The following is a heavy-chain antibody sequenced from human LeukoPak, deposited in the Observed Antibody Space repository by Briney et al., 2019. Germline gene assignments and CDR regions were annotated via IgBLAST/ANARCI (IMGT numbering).Heavy chain of an antibody. D-gene: IGHD1-26*01. CDR3: ARGATSLVGATDLFRDDTREYFQH. CDR2: IIPICGTA. Sequence: ASVKVSCKASGGTFSSYAISWVRQAPGQGLEWMGGIIPICGTANYAQKFQGRVTITADESTSTAYMELSSLRSEDTAVYYCARGATSLVGATDLFRDDTREYFQHWGQGTLVTVSS. J-gene: IGHJ1*01. V-gene: IGHV1-69*13. CDR1: GGTFSSYA.